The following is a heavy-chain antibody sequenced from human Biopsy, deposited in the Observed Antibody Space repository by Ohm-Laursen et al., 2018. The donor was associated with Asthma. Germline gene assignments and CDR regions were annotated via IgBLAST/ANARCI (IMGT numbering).Heavy chain of an antibody. CDR1: GYSLTDLS. J-gene: IGHJ4*02. Sequence: ASVKVSCKVSGYSLTDLSMHWVRQAPGQGLEWMGGHDHEEGGTVYARRFQGRVTMTEDTSTDTAYMELSSLSSDDTAVYYCASDFPKDYVRYNFQFWVQGTLVTVSS. CDR2: HDHEEGGT. V-gene: IGHV1-24*01. D-gene: IGHD4-17*01. CDR3: ASDFPKDYVRYNFQF.